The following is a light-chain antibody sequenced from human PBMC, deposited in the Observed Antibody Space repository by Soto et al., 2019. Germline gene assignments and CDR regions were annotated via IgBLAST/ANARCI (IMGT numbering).Light chain of an antibody. CDR1: QSVRSSY. Sequence: EIVLTQSPGTLSLSPGARATLSCRASQSVRSSYLAWYQQKLGQAPRLLIYGVSNRATGIPDRFSGSGSGTDFTLTICRLESEDFAVYYCQQYGTSPRTFGQGTKVEIK. CDR3: QQYGTSPRT. CDR2: GVS. J-gene: IGKJ1*01. V-gene: IGKV3-20*01.